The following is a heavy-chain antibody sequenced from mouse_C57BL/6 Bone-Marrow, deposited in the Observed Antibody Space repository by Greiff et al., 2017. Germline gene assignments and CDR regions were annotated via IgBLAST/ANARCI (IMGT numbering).Heavy chain of an antibody. CDR1: GFSLTSYA. Sequence: VQLQESGPGLVAPSQSLSITCTVSGFSLTSYAISWVRQPPGKGLEWLGVIWPGGGTNYNSPLKSRLSISKENSKSQVFLKMNSLQTDDTARYYCARRGYAMDYWGQGTSVTVSS. CDR3: ARRGYAMDY. J-gene: IGHJ4*01. CDR2: IWPGGGT. V-gene: IGHV2-9-1*01.